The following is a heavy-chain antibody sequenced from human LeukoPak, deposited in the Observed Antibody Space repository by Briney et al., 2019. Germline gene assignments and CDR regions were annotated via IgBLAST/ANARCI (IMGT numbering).Heavy chain of an antibody. CDR1: GGSISSYY. D-gene: IGHD2-2*01. CDR3: ARGLPNDDAFDI. J-gene: IGHJ3*02. CDR2: IYYSGST. Sequence: NPSETLSLTCTVSGGSISSYYWSWIRQPPGKGLEWIGYIYYSGSTNYNPSLKSRVTISVVTSKNQFSLKLSSVTGADTAVYYCARGLPNDDAFDIWGQGTMVTVSS. V-gene: IGHV4-59*01.